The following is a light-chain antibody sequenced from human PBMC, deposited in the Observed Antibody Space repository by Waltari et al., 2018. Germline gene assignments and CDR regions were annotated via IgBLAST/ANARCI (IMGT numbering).Light chain of an antibody. CDR1: QSVSRY. V-gene: IGKV3-11*01. CDR3: QQRSNWWT. Sequence: EIVLTQSAATLSLSPGERATLSCRASQSVSRYLAWYQQKPGQAPRLLIYDASNRATGIPARFSGSGSGTDFTLTISSLEPEDFAVYYCQQRSNWWTFGQGTKVEIK. J-gene: IGKJ1*01. CDR2: DAS.